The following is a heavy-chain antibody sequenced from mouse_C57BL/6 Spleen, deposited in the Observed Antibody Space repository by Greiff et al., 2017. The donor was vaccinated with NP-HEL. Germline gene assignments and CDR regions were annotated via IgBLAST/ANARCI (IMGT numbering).Heavy chain of an antibody. V-gene: IGHV2-5*01. D-gene: IGHD1-1*01. Sequence: QVQLQQPGPGLVQPSQSLSITCTVSGFSLTSYGVHWVRQSPGKGLEWLGVIWRGGSTDYNAAFMSRLSITKDNSKSQVFFKMNSLQADDTAIYYCAKNYGSSFPWFAYWGQGTLVTVSA. CDR3: AKNYGSSFPWFAY. J-gene: IGHJ3*01. CDR1: GFSLTSYG. CDR2: IWRGGST.